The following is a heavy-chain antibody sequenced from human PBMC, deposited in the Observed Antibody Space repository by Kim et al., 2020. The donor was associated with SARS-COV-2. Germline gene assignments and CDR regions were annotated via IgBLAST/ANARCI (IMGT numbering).Heavy chain of an antibody. V-gene: IGHV5-51*01. Sequence: TRYSPYFHGQVTLTADKSISTAYLQWSSLKASDTAMYYCARGLERHWFDPWGQGTLVTVSS. J-gene: IGHJ5*02. CDR2: T. D-gene: IGHD1-1*01. CDR3: ARGLERHWFDP.